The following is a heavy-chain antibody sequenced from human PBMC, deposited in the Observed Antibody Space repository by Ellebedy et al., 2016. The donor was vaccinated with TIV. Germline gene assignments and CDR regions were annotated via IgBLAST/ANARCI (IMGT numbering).Heavy chain of an antibody. CDR3: SRDPRSLDY. CDR2: IRSTGSDK. CDR1: GFIFSNYN. V-gene: IGHV3-21*04. J-gene: IGHJ4*02. Sequence: PGGSLRLSCEASGFIFSNYNMNWVRQSPRKGLEWVSSIRSTGSDKYYAESVKGRFTISRDNAKTSLYLQMNSLTVEDTAIYYCSRDPRSLDYWGQGIAVVVSS.